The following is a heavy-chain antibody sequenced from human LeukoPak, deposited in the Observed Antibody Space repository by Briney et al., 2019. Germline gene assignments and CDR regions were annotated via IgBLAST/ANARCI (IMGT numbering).Heavy chain of an antibody. V-gene: IGHV1-69*13. J-gene: IGHJ5*02. CDR3: ARVRPSYDYVWGSYRFLNWFDP. Sequence: ASVKVSCKASGGTFSSYAISWVRQAPGQGLEWMGGIIPIFGTANYAQKFQGRVTITADESTSTAYMELRSLRSDDTAVYYCARVRPSYDYVWGSYRFLNWFDPWGQGTLVTVSS. CDR1: GGTFSSYA. CDR2: IIPIFGTA. D-gene: IGHD3-16*02.